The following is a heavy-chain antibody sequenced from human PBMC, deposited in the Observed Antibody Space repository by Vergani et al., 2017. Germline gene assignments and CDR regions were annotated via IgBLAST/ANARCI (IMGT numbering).Heavy chain of an antibody. J-gene: IGHJ4*02. D-gene: IGHD6-19*01. Sequence: EVQLVESGGGLVQPGGSLRLSCAASGFTFSSYEMNWVRQAPGKGLEWVSYISSSSSYIYYADSVKGRFTISRDNAKNSLYLQMNSLRAEDTAVYYCARAKEQWLVLSFDYWGQGTLVTVSS. CDR2: ISSSSSYI. V-gene: IGHV3-48*03. CDR1: GFTFSSYE. CDR3: ARAKEQWLVLSFDY.